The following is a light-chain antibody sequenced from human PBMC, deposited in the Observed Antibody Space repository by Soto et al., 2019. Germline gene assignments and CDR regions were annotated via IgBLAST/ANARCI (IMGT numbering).Light chain of an antibody. CDR1: QSVSISY. CDR3: KQYGSSNRK. J-gene: IGKJ1*01. V-gene: IGKV3-20*01. CDR2: GAS. Sequence: SLLTHSPGTLSLSPGERATLSCRASQSVSISYLAWYQQKPGQAPRLLIYGASSRATGIPDRFSGSGSGKEFTITISRMEPEDSEVYYCKQYGSSNRKFGQGTNVDIK.